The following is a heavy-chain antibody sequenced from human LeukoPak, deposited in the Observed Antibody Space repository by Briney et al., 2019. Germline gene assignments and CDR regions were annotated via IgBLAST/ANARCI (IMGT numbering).Heavy chain of an antibody. V-gene: IGHV4-61*01. CDR1: GGSVSSASYY. CDR3: ARDCDWNNVDYYYGLDV. Sequence: SETLSLTCTVSGGSVSSASYYWSWIRQPPGKGLEWIGYVYYSGSTNYNPSLKSRVTISVDTSKNQFSLKLTSVTAADTAVYYCARDCDWNNVDYYYGLDVWGQGTTVTVSS. CDR2: VYYSGST. J-gene: IGHJ6*02. D-gene: IGHD1/OR15-1a*01.